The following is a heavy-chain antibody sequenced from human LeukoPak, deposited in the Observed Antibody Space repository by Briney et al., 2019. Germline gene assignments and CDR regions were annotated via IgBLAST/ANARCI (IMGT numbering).Heavy chain of an antibody. CDR2: INWNSDSI. J-gene: IGHJ5*02. V-gene: IGHV3-9*01. D-gene: IGHD3-10*01. CDR1: GFTFDDYA. CDR3: TRDLDGSGSYSWFDP. Sequence: GGSLRLSCAVSGFTFDDYAMHWVRQVPGKGLEWVSGINWNSDSIGYADSVKGRFTTSRDNAKNSLYLDMNSLRAEDTAVYFCTRDLDGSGSYSWFDPWGQGTLVTVSS.